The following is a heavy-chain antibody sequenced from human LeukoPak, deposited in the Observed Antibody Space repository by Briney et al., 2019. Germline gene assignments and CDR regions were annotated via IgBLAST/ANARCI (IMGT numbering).Heavy chain of an antibody. CDR2: IRYDGSYK. D-gene: IGHD6-19*01. V-gene: IGHV3-30*02. CDR1: GFSFSGYG. CDR3: AGIAVAGLY. J-gene: IGHJ4*02. Sequence: GGTLRLSCAASGFSFSGYGMHWVRQAPGKGLQWMSFIRYDGSYKYYADSVNGRFTISRDNSKNTLYLQMDNLRSDDTAIYYCAGIAVAGLYWGQGTLVTVSS.